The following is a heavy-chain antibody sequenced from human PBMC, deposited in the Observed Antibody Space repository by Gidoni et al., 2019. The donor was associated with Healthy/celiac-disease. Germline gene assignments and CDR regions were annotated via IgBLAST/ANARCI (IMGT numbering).Heavy chain of an antibody. V-gene: IGHV4-61*02. D-gene: IGHD5-18*01. Sequence: QVQLQESGPGLVKPSQTLSLTCTVSGGSISSGSYYWSWIRQPAGKGLEWIGRIYTSGTTNYNPSLKSRVTISVDTSKNQFSLKLSSVTAADTAVYYCARGRVDTAMVAFDYWGQGTLVTVSS. CDR3: ARGRVDTAMVAFDY. CDR2: IYTSGTT. CDR1: GGSISSGSYY. J-gene: IGHJ4*02.